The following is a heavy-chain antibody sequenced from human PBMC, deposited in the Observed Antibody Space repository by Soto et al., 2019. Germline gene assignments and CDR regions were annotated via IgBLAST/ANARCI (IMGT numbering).Heavy chain of an antibody. CDR2: IKSKTDGGTT. CDR3: TTGHYDILTGYYNFDY. CDR1: GFTFSNAW. D-gene: IGHD3-9*01. J-gene: IGHJ4*02. V-gene: IGHV3-15*01. Sequence: GGSLRLSCAASGFTFSNAWMSWVRQAPGKGLEWVGRIKSKTDGGTTDYAAPVKGRFTISRDDSKNTLYLQMNSLKTEDTAVYYCTTGHYDILTGYYNFDYWGQGTLVTVSS.